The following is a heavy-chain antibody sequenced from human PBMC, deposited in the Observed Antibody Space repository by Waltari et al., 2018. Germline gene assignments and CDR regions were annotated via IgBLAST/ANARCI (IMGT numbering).Heavy chain of an antibody. J-gene: IGHJ4*02. Sequence: QLQLQESGPGLVKPSETLSLTCTVSGGSISSSSYYWGWIRQPPGKGLEWIGSIYYSGGTYYNPSLKSRVTISVDTSKNQFSLKLSSVTAADTAVYYCARDGRGGYNLIDYWGQGTLVTVSS. V-gene: IGHV4-39*07. CDR3: ARDGRGGYNLIDY. D-gene: IGHD5-12*01. CDR1: GGSISSSSYY. CDR2: IYYSGGT.